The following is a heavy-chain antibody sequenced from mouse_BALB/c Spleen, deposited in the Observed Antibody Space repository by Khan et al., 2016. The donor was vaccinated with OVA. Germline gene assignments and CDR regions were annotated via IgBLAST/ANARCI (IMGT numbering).Heavy chain of an antibody. D-gene: IGHD1-1*01. Sequence: VQLQQSGPELVKPGASVKVSCKASGYSFTDYNMYWVKQSHGKSLEWIGYINPYNGGTRYNQQFKGKATLTVDQSSSTAFMHLSSLTSNDSAAFYYAGSDYYGSSYYFDYWGQGTTLTVSS. CDR3: AGSDYYGSSYYFDY. CDR2: INPYNGGT. V-gene: IGHV1S135*01. J-gene: IGHJ2*01. CDR1: GYSFTDYN.